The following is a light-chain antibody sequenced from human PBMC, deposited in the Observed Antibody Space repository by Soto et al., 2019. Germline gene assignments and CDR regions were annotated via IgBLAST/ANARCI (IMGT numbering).Light chain of an antibody. V-gene: IGLV1-40*01. J-gene: IGLJ3*02. CDR3: QSYDSSPSGWV. CDR1: SSNIGAGYD. CDR2: GNS. Sequence: QSVLTQPPSVSGAPGQRVTISCTGSSSNIGAGYDVHWYQQLPGTAPKLLIYGNSNRPSGVPDRFSGSKSGTSASLAITGLQADDEADYYCQSYDSSPSGWVFGGGTKLTVL.